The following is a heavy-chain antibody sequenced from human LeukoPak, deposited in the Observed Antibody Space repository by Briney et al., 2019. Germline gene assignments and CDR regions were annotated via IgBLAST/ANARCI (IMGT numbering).Heavy chain of an antibody. CDR2: ISYDGSNK. V-gene: IGHV3-30*18. CDR3: AKPYYYDSSGYYPRGDY. CDR1: GFTFSSYG. D-gene: IGHD3-22*01. J-gene: IGHJ4*02. Sequence: GGSLRLSCAASGFTFSSYGMHWVRQAPGKGLEWVAVISYDGSNKYYADSVKGRFTISRDNSKNTLYLQMDSLRAEDTAVYYCAKPYYYDSSGYYPRGDYWGQGTLVTVSS.